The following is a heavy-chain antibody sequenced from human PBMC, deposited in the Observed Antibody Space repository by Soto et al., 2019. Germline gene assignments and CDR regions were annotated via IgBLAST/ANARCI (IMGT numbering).Heavy chain of an antibody. CDR3: ARGSRIPVTGTFGY. CDR2: INHSGST. J-gene: IGHJ4*02. CDR1: GGSFSDYY. D-gene: IGHD6-19*01. V-gene: IGHV4-34*01. Sequence: QVQLQQWGAGLLKPSETLSLTCAVYGGSFSDYYWNWIRQPPGKGLEWIGEINHSGSTNYNPSLMSRATIPVLPATNELSLNPFSVTAAYTAVYYCARGSRIPVTGTFGYWGQGTLVTVSS.